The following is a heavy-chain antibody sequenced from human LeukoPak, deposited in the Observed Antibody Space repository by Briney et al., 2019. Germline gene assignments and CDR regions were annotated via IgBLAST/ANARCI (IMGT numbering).Heavy chain of an antibody. J-gene: IGHJ4*02. D-gene: IGHD3-10*01. CDR1: GYTFTSYG. Sequence: ASVKVSCKASGYTFTSYGISWVRQAPGQGLEWMGWISAYNGNTNYAQKPQGRVTMTTDTSTSTAYMELRSLRSDDTAVYYCARCGLYYYGSGSYYNNHKEIDYWGQGTLVTVSS. CDR3: ARCGLYYYGSGSYYNNHKEIDY. CDR2: ISAYNGNT. V-gene: IGHV1-18*01.